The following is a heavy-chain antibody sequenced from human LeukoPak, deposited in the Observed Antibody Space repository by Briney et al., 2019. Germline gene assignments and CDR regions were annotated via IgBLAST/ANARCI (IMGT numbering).Heavy chain of an antibody. Sequence: PGGSLRLSCAASGFTFSSYGMHWVRQAPGKGLEWVAFIRYGGTNKYYAASVKGRFTISRDNSKNTLYLQMNSLRAEDTAVYYCAKDGPESFYFDYWGQGTLVTVSS. CDR1: GFTFSSYG. J-gene: IGHJ4*02. V-gene: IGHV3-30*02. CDR2: IRYGGTNK. CDR3: AKDGPESFYFDY. D-gene: IGHD3/OR15-3a*01.